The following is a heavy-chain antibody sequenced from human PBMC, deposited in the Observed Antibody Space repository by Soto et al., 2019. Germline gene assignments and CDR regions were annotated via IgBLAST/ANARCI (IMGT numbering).Heavy chain of an antibody. CDR1: GGSISSGGYS. V-gene: IGHV4-30-2*01. J-gene: IGHJ3*01. Sequence: QLQLQESGSGLVKPSQTLSLTCAVSGGSISSGGYSWTWIRQPPGKGLEWIGYIYRSGNTCYNQSLRGRVTISGVRSKNQFTLNLSSVSAADTAVYYCASNVAADDALDVCGQGTMVTVSS. CDR3: ASNVAADDALDV. D-gene: IGHD2-15*01. CDR2: IYRSGNT.